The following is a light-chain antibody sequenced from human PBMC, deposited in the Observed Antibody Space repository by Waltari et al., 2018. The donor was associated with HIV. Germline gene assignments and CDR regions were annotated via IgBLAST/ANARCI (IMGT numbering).Light chain of an antibody. CDR3: QQAKSFPHT. Sequence: DIQMTQSPSSVSVSVGGAVSINCRASQNIGKSLACYQLKANKDPRLLIYEASSLDDGIPTRFKGSGSRANFSFCITNIQHEDYGIYVCQQAKSFPHTFAGGTRV. V-gene: IGKV1-12*01. CDR2: EAS. J-gene: IGKJ4*01. CDR1: QNIGKS.